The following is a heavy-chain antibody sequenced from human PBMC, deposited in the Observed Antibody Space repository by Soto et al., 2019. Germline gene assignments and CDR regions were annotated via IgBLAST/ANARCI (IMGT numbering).Heavy chain of an antibody. J-gene: IGHJ5*02. CDR3: ARVMRQWLVSLNWCEP. CDR1: GYTFTSYD. D-gene: IGHD6-19*01. CDR2: MNPKSGNT. V-gene: IGHV1-8*01. Sequence: ASVKVSCKASGYTFTSYDINWVRQATGQGLEWMGWMNPKSGNTGYAQKFQGRVTMTRNTSISTAYMELSSLRSEDTAVYYCARVMRQWLVSLNWCEPWGKGNMVTVSA.